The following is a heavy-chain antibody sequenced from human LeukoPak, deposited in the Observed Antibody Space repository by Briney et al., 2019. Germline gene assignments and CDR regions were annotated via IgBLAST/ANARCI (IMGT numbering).Heavy chain of an antibody. CDR2: IYHSGST. CDR1: GGSISSGGYS. J-gene: IGHJ4*02. V-gene: IGHV4-30-2*01. Sequence: SETLSLTCAVSGGSISSGGYSWSWIRQPPGKGLEWIGYIYHSGSTYYNPSLKSRVTISVDRSKNQFSLKLSSVTAADMAVYYCASYEGRFDYWGQGTLVTVSS. CDR3: ASYEGRFDY. D-gene: IGHD5-12*01.